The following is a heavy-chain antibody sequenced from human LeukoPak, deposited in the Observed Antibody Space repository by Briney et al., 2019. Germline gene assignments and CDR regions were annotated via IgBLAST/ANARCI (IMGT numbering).Heavy chain of an antibody. CDR2: ISSSGSTI. D-gene: IGHD3-3*01. V-gene: IGHV3-11*01. CDR1: GFTFSDYY. CDR3: ARGLGMDFWSGYYYSYATTKDY. Sequence: GGSLRLSCAASGFTFSDYYMSWIRQAPGKGLEWVSYISSSGSTIYYADSVKGRFTISRDNAKNSLYLQMNSLRAEDTAVYYCARGLGMDFWSGYYYSYATTKDYWGQGTLVTVSS. J-gene: IGHJ4*02.